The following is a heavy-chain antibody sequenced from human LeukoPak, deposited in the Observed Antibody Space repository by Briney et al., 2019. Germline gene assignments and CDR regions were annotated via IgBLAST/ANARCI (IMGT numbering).Heavy chain of an antibody. J-gene: IGHJ4*02. V-gene: IGHV1-18*01. CDR1: GYTFSTYG. D-gene: IGHD5-24*01. CDR3: ARDPDGAMDFDY. Sequence: ASVTVSCKASGYTFSTYGISWVRQAPGQGLEWMGWISVYRGNTNYAQNFQGRVAMTTDTSTSTAYMELRSLRSDDTAVYYCARDPDGAMDFDYWGQGTLVTVSS. CDR2: ISVYRGNT.